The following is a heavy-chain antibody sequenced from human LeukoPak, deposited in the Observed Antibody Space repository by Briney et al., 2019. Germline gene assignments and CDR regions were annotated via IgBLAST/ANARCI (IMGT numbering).Heavy chain of an antibody. D-gene: IGHD3-10*01. J-gene: IGHJ4*02. V-gene: IGHV1-46*01. CDR2: INPRDIST. CDR3: ARDWGYASGSPTFDY. Sequence: ASVKVSCKASGYTLTHYFIHWVRQAPGQGLEWMGIINPRDISTRYAQKFQGRVTMTRDTSTSTVYMELSSLRSEDTAVYYCARDWGYASGSPTFDYWGQGTLVTVSS. CDR1: GYTLTHYF.